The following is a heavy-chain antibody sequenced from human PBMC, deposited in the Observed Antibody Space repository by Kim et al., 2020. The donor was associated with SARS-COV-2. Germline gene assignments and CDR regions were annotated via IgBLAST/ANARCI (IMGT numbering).Heavy chain of an antibody. J-gene: IGHJ4*02. D-gene: IGHD3-10*01. CDR3: ARIRPGSYFDY. V-gene: IGHV3-48*02. Sequence: TIYYADSVKGRFTISRDNAKNSLYLQMNSLGDEDTAVYYCARIRPGSYFDYWGQGTLVTVSS. CDR2: TI.